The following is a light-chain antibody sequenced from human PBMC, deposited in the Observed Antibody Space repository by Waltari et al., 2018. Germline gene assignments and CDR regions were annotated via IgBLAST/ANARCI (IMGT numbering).Light chain of an antibody. CDR3: QQYNNWPRT. Sequence: EIVMTQSPATLSVSPGERAVLSCRASRTISSNLVWYQHKPGQAPRLLIYDASTRVTGIPARFSGSGSGTEFTLTISSLQSEDFAVYYCQQYNNWPRTCGRGTKVEIK. CDR2: DAS. V-gene: IGKV3-15*01. J-gene: IGKJ1*01. CDR1: RTISSN.